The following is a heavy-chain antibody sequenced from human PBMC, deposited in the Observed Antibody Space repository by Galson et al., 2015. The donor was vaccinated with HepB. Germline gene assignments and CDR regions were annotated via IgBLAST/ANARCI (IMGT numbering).Heavy chain of an antibody. V-gene: IGHV6-1*01. CDR3: AGVGGTIYYYGMDV. J-gene: IGHJ6*02. Sequence: CAISGDSVSNNNAAWYWIRQSPSRGLEWLGRTYYRAKWYSDYAESMRSRISINADTTKNQFSLQLKSVTPEDTAVYYCAGVGGTIYYYGMDVWGQGTTVTVSS. D-gene: IGHD1-14*01. CDR2: TYYRAKWYS. CDR1: GDSVSNNNAA.